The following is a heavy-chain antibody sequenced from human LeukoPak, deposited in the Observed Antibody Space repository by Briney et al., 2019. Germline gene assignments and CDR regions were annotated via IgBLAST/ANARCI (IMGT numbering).Heavy chain of an antibody. CDR1: GYTFTSYD. J-gene: IGHJ5*02. CDR2: IIPIFGTA. CDR3: ARAGITMVRGVLTYNWFDP. V-gene: IGHV1-69*05. D-gene: IGHD3-10*01. Sequence: ASVKVSCKASGYTFTSYDINWVRQATGQGLEWMGGIIPIFGTANYAQKFQGRVTITTDESTSTAYMELSSLRSEDTAVYYCARAGITMVRGVLTYNWFDPWGQGTLVTVSS.